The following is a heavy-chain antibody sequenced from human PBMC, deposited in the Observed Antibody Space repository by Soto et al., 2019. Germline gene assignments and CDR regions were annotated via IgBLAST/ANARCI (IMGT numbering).Heavy chain of an antibody. V-gene: IGHV3-11*01. Sequence: VGSLRLSCAASGFTFSDYYMSWIRQAPGKGLEWVSYISSSGSTIYYADSVKGRFTISRDNAKNSLYLQMNSLRAEDTAVYYCARDRCRGGDCYWVRYFQHWGQGTLVTVSS. J-gene: IGHJ1*01. CDR2: ISSSGSTI. CDR3: ARDRCRGGDCYWVRYFQH. CDR1: GFTFSDYY. D-gene: IGHD2-21*01.